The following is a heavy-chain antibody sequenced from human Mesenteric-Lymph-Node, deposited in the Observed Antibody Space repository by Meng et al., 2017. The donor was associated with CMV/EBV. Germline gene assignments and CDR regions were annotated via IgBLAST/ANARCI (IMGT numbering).Heavy chain of an antibody. CDR1: GGSCSGYY. V-gene: IGHV4-34*01. CDR3: ARGYSGSYHRRFYFDY. CDR2: INHSGST. D-gene: IGHD1-26*01. Sequence: YGGSCSGYYWSWIRQPPGKGLEWIGEINHSGSTNYNPSLKSRVTISVDTSKNQFSLKLSSVTAADTAVYYCARGYSGSYHRRFYFDYWGQGTLVTVSS. J-gene: IGHJ4*02.